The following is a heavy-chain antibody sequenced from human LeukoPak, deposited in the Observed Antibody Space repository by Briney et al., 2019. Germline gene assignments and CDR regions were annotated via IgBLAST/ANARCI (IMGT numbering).Heavy chain of an antibody. Sequence: GESLKISCKASGYNFNREWIGWVRQMPGKGLEWMGIIYPDDSDTRYNPSFQGQVAISVDKSITPAFLQWRSLEASDSAMYYCARMNGVIYLYSFDYWAQGTLVTVST. CDR2: IYPDDSDT. D-gene: IGHD4-17*01. CDR3: ARMNGVIYLYSFDY. V-gene: IGHV5-51*01. CDR1: GYNFNREW. J-gene: IGHJ4*02.